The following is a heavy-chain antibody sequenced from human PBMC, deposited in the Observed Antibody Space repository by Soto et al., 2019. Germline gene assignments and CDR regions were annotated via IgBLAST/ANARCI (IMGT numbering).Heavy chain of an antibody. D-gene: IGHD6-13*01. CDR1: GYTFTSYY. J-gene: IGHJ4*02. Sequence: VASVRVSCKXSGYTFTSYYMHWVRQAPGQGLEWMGIINPSGGSTSYAQKFQGRVTMTRDTSTSTVYMELSSLRSEDTAVYYCARDHGSWYIDYWGQGTLVTVSS. CDR2: INPSGGST. CDR3: ARDHGSWYIDY. V-gene: IGHV1-46*01.